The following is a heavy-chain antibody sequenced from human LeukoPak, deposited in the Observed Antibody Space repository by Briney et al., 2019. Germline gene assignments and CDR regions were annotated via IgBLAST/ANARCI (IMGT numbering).Heavy chain of an antibody. CDR1: GGSISSYY. CDR3: ARFYCSGGNCYAAFDY. D-gene: IGHD2-15*01. Sequence: SETLSLTCTVSGGSISSYYWSWIRQPPGKGLEWIGYIYYSGSTNYNPSLKSRVTISVDTSKNQFSLKLSSVTAADTAVYYCARFYCSGGNCYAAFDYWGLGNLVTVSS. J-gene: IGHJ4*02. V-gene: IGHV4-59*12. CDR2: IYYSGST.